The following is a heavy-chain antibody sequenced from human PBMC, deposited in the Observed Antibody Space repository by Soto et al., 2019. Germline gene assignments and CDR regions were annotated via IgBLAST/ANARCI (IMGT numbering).Heavy chain of an antibody. J-gene: IGHJ4*02. CDR3: ARGRGARLWFGELLGPYYFDY. Sequence: PSEPLSLTCAVYGGSFSGYYWSWIRQPPGKGLEWIGEINHSGSTNYNPSLKSRVTISVDTSKNQFSLKLSSVTAADTAVYYCARGRGARLWFGELLGPYYFDYWGQGTLVTVSS. CDR1: GGSFSGYY. CDR2: INHSGST. V-gene: IGHV4-34*01. D-gene: IGHD3-10*01.